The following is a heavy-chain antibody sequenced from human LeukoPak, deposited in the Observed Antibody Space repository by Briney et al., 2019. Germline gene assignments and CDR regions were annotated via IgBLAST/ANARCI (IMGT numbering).Heavy chain of an antibody. CDR2: SSSSSSYI. Sequence: GRSLRLSCAASGFTFSTYSMNWVRQAPGKGLEWVSSSSSSSSYIYADSVEGRFTISRDNAKNSLYLQMNSLRAEDTAVYYCARDRRIARETWFGESTSYYAMDVWGQGTTVTVSS. CDR1: GFTFSTYS. J-gene: IGHJ6*02. CDR3: ARDRRIARETWFGESTSYYAMDV. D-gene: IGHD3-10*01. V-gene: IGHV3-21*01.